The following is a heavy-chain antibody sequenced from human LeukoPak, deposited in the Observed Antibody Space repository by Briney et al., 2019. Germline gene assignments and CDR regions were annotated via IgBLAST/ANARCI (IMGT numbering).Heavy chain of an antibody. V-gene: IGHV4-59*01. CDR2: IYYSGST. CDR1: GGSISSYY. J-gene: IGHJ5*02. CDR3: ARELITGTTWWFDP. Sequence: SETLSLTCTVSGGSISSYYWSWIRQPPGKGLEWIGYIYYSGSTNYNPSLKSRVTISVDTSKNQFSLKLSSVTAADTAVYYCARELITGTTWWFDPWGQGTLVTVSS. D-gene: IGHD1-20*01.